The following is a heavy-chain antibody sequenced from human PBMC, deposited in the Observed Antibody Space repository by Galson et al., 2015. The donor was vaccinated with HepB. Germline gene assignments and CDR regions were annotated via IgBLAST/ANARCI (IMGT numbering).Heavy chain of an antibody. Sequence: SLRLSCAASGFTFSSYGMHWVRQAPGKGLEWVAVISYDGSNKYYADSVKGRFTISRDNSKNTLYLQMNSLRAEDTAVYYCAKDYHPYSGSYYAGDYWGQGTLVTVSS. V-gene: IGHV3-30*18. CDR1: GFTFSSYG. J-gene: IGHJ4*02. D-gene: IGHD1-26*01. CDR3: AKDYHPYSGSYYAGDY. CDR2: ISYDGSNK.